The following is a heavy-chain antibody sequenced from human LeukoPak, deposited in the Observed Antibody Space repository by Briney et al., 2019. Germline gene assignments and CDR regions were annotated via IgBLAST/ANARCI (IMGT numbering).Heavy chain of an antibody. V-gene: IGHV4-34*01. CDR1: GGSFSGYY. J-gene: IGHJ3*02. CDR2: INHSGST. CDR3: ARGELRIAFDI. Sequence: SETLSLTCAVYGGSFSGYYWSWIRQPPGKGLEWIGEINHSGSTNYNPSLKSRVTISVDTSKNQFSLKLSSVTAADTAVYYCARGELRIAFDIWGQGTMVTVSS. D-gene: IGHD1-7*01.